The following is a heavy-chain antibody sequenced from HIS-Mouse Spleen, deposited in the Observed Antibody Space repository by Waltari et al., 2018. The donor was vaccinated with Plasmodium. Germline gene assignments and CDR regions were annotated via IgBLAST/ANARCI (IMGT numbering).Heavy chain of an antibody. J-gene: IGHJ4*02. D-gene: IGHD2-21*02. V-gene: IGHV4-34*01. CDR2: INHSGST. Sequence: QVQLQQWGAGLLKPSETLSLTCAVYGGSFSGYYWSWIRQPPGKGLEWIGEINHSGSTNYNPSLKSRVTISVATAKNQFSLKLSSVTAADTAVYYCARGRRIVVVTAPRGFFDYWGQGTLVTVSS. CDR1: GGSFSGYY. CDR3: ARGRRIVVVTAPRGFFDY.